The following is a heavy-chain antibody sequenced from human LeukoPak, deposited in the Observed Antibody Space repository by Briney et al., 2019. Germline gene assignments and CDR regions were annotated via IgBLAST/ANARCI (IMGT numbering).Heavy chain of an antibody. D-gene: IGHD3-3*01. CDR1: GGSFSGYY. V-gene: IGHV4-34*01. CDR2: INHSGST. J-gene: IGHJ4*02. Sequence: SETLSLTCAVYGGSFSGYYWSWIRQPPGKGLEWIGEINHSGSTNYNPSLTSRVTISVDTSKNQFSLKLSSVTAADTAVYYCARERRPTYYDFWSGYYIWGQGTLVTVSS. CDR3: ARERRPTYYDFWSGYYI.